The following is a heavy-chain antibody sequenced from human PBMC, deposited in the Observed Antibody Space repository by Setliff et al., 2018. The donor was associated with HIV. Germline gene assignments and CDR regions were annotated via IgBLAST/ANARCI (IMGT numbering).Heavy chain of an antibody. V-gene: IGHV4-39*07. J-gene: IGHJ4*02. CDR2: IYYSGSA. D-gene: IGHD6-19*01. CDR3: AGGGTVSADFDS. CDR1: RDSIRNGAYY. Sequence: PSETLSLTCTVSRDSIRNGAYYWGWIRQPPGKGLEWIGSIYYSGSAYYNPSFKSRVTLSVDTSENQFSLRLGSVTAADTAVYFCAGGGTVSADFDSWGQGTLVTVSS.